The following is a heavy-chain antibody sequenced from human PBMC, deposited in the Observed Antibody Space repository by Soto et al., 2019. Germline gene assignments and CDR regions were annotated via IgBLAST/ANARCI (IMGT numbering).Heavy chain of an antibody. D-gene: IGHD6-13*01. Sequence: GGSLRLSCAASGFTFSSYAMSWVRQAPGKGLEWVSAISGSGGSTYYADSVKGRFTISRDNSKNTLYLQMNSLRAEDTAVYYCAKRQQQLAGILYYYYMDVWGKGTTVTVSS. V-gene: IGHV3-23*01. CDR3: AKRQQQLAGILYYYYMDV. CDR2: ISGSGGST. CDR1: GFTFSSYA. J-gene: IGHJ6*03.